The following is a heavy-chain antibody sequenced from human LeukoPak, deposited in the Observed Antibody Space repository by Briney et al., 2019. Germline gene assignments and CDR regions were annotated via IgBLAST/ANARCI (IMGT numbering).Heavy chain of an antibody. CDR3: AAPQARIYCGGDCYLRPLFDY. CDR1: GFTFSSYA. CDR2: ISYDGSNK. V-gene: IGHV3-30-3*01. Sequence: GGSLRLSCAASGFTFSSYAMHWVRQAPGKGLEWVAVISYDGSNKYYADSVKGRFTISRDNSKNTPYLQMNSLRAEDTAVYYCAAPQARIYCGGDCYLRPLFDYWGQGTLVTVSS. J-gene: IGHJ4*02. D-gene: IGHD2-21*01.